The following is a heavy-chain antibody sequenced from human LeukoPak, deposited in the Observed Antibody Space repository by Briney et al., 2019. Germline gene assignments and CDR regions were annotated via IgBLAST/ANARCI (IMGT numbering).Heavy chain of an antibody. V-gene: IGHV4-4*02. Sequence: SETLSLTCAVSGDSISNCNWWTWIRQPLGKGLEWIGEVYPSGSTNYSPSLKSRVTISVDKSRNEFSLTIKSVTAADTALYFCGTTEHDSGDYWGQGTLVTVSS. J-gene: IGHJ4*02. CDR3: GTTEHDSGDY. CDR2: VYPSGST. CDR1: GDSISNCNW. D-gene: IGHD6-25*01.